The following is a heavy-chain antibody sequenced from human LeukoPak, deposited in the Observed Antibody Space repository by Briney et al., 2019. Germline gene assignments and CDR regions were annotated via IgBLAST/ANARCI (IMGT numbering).Heavy chain of an antibody. CDR2: ISGSGGST. CDR3: ANSDIVATIYDY. CDR1: GFTFSSYA. Sequence: GGSLRLSCAASGFTFSSYAMSWVRQAPGKGLEWVSAISGSGGSTYYADSVKGRFTISRDNSKNTLYLQMNGLRAEDTAVYYCANSDIVATIYDYWGQGTLVTVSS. J-gene: IGHJ4*02. V-gene: IGHV3-23*01. D-gene: IGHD5-12*01.